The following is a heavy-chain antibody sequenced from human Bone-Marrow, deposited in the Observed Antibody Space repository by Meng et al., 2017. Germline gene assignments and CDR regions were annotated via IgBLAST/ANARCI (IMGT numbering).Heavy chain of an antibody. V-gene: IGHV4-4*02. Sequence: SCAVSGGSISSSNWWSWVRQPPGKGLEWIGEIYHSGSTNYNPSLKSRVTISVDKSKNQFSLKLSSVTAADTAVYYCARSYSSGDGNWFDPWGQGTLVTVSS. CDR3: ARSYSSGDGNWFDP. CDR2: IYHSGST. J-gene: IGHJ5*02. CDR1: GGSISSSNW. D-gene: IGHD6-19*01.